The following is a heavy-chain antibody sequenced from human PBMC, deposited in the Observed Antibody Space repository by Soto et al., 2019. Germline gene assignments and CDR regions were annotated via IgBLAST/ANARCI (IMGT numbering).Heavy chain of an antibody. V-gene: IGHV1-2*04. J-gene: IGHJ6*02. D-gene: IGHD2-2*02. CDR1: GYTFTGYY. Sequence: ASVKVSCKASGYTFTGYYMHWVRQAPGQGLEWMGWINPNSGGTNYAQKFQGWVTMTRDTSISTAYMELSRLRSDDTAVYYCARDGTNCSSTSCYTDYYYGMDVWGQGTTVTVSS. CDR2: INPNSGGT. CDR3: ARDGTNCSSTSCYTDYYYGMDV.